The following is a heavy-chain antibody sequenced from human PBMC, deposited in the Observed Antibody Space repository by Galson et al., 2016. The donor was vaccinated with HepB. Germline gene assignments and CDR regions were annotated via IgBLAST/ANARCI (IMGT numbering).Heavy chain of an antibody. CDR1: GFTFRSYA. J-gene: IGHJ4*02. CDR2: ISGSGGST. Sequence: SLRLSCAASGFTFRSYAMSWVRQGPGKGLECVSAISGSGGSTYYADSVKGRFTISRDNSKNTLFLQMDSLRVEDTAVYYCAKHGDNWGSYFDYWGQGNLVTVSS. V-gene: IGHV3-23*01. CDR3: AKHGDNWGSYFDY. D-gene: IGHD4-23*01.